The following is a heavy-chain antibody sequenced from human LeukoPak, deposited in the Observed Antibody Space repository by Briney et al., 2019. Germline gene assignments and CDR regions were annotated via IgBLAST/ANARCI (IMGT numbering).Heavy chain of an antibody. Sequence: VASVKISCKVSGYTLTELSMHWVRQAPGKGLEWMGGFDPEDGETIYAQKFQGRVTMTEDTSTDTAYMELSSLRSEDTAVYYCATPRVSIAAAGTGGYYYYYGMDVWGQGTTVTVSS. CDR2: FDPEDGET. J-gene: IGHJ6*02. D-gene: IGHD6-13*01. CDR3: ATPRVSIAAAGTGGYYYYYGMDV. CDR1: GYTLTELS. V-gene: IGHV1-24*01.